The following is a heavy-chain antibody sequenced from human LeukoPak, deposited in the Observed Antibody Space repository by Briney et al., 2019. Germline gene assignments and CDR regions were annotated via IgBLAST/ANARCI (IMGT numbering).Heavy chain of an antibody. Sequence: ASVKVSCKASGYTFTGYYMHWVRQATGQGLEWMGWMNPNSGNTGYAQKFQGRVTMTRNTSISTAYMELSSLRSEDTAVYYCARALYCGGDCGRDYWGQGTLVTVSS. CDR2: MNPNSGNT. CDR3: ARALYCGGDCGRDY. J-gene: IGHJ4*02. CDR1: GYTFTGYY. D-gene: IGHD2-21*02. V-gene: IGHV1-8*02.